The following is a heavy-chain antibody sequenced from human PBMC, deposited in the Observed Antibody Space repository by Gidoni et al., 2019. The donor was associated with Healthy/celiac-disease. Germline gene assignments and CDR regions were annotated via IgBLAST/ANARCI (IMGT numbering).Heavy chain of an antibody. D-gene: IGHD5-18*01. CDR2: IIPILGIA. CDR1: GGTFSSYT. Sequence: QVQLLQSGAEVKKPGSSVKVSCNASGGTFSSYTISGVRQAPGQGLEWMGRIIPILGIANYAQKFQGRVTITADNSTSTAYMELSSLRSEDTAVYYCARDRGYSYGYYFDYWGQGTLVTVSS. V-gene: IGHV1-69*08. J-gene: IGHJ4*02. CDR3: ARDRGYSYGYYFDY.